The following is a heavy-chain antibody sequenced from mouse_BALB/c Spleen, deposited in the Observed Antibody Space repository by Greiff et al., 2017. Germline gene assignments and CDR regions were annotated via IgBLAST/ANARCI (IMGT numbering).Heavy chain of an antibody. Sequence: VQLQQSGPGLVKPSQSLSLTCTVTGYSITSDYAWNWIRQFPGNKLEWMGYISYSGSTSYNPSLKSRISITRDTSKNQFFLQLNSVTTEDTATYYCARGGLLYFYYAMDYWGQGTSVTVSS. J-gene: IGHJ4*01. D-gene: IGHD2-3*01. CDR2: ISYSGST. CDR3: ARGGLLYFYYAMDY. V-gene: IGHV3-2*02. CDR1: GYSITSDYA.